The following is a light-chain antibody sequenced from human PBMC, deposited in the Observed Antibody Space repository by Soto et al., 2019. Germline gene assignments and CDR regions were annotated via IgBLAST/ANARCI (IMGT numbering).Light chain of an antibody. V-gene: IGKV3-20*01. CDR1: QSVSSSY. J-gene: IGKJ1*01. CDR3: QQYGSSPPWT. Sequence: EIVLTQSPGTLSVSPGERATLSCRASQSVSSSYLAWYQQKLGQAPRLLIYGASSRATGIPDRFSGSGSGTDFTLTISRLEPEDFAVYYCQQYGSSPPWTFGQGTKVEIK. CDR2: GAS.